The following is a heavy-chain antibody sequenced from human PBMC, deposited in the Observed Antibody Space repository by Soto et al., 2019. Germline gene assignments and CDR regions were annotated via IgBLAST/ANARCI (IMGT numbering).Heavy chain of an antibody. CDR2: IYHSGST. D-gene: IGHD4-4*01. J-gene: IGHJ4*02. V-gene: IGHV4-4*02. CDR1: SGSISSTNW. CDR3: ASYPASPTVSTDY. Sequence: QVQLQESGPGLVKPSGTLSLTCAVSSGSISSTNWWSWVRQPPGKGLEWIGEIYHSGSTNYNPSHKSRVTISVDKAKNQFSLKLSSVTAADTAVYYCASYPASPTVSTDYWGQGTLVTVSS.